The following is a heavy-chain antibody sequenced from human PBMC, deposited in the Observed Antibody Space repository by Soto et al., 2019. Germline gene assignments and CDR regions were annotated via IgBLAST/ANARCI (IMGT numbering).Heavy chain of an antibody. Sequence: QVQLVQSGAEVKKPGSSVKVSCKASGGTFSTYAISWVRQAPGQGLEWMGGLIPLFATANYAKKFQGRVTITAAESPSTAYVEVSSLRSDDTAVYYCARGDIGSDTAMVPFDYWGQGTLVTVSS. D-gene: IGHD5-18*01. J-gene: IGHJ4*02. CDR1: GGTFSTYA. CDR3: ARGDIGSDTAMVPFDY. V-gene: IGHV1-69*12. CDR2: LIPLFATA.